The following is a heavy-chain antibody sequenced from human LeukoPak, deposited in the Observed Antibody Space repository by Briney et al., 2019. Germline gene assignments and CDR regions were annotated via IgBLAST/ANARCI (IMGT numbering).Heavy chain of an antibody. CDR3: ARGDYDFWSAYPY. J-gene: IGHJ4*02. V-gene: IGHV1-69*05. CDR2: IIPIVDTP. Sequence: SVKVSCKASGGALNNSAISWMRQALGQGLEWMGGIIPIVDTPIYAQQFQGRITFITDGSTNTAYMELNSLRSDDTAVYYCARGDYDFWSAYPYWGQGTLVTVSS. D-gene: IGHD3-3*01. CDR1: GGALNNSA.